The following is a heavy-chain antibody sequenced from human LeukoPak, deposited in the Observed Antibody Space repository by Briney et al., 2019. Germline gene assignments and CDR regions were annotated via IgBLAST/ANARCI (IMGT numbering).Heavy chain of an antibody. J-gene: IGHJ6*03. CDR3: AKDGWTTKDYYYYMDV. CDR2: IRYDGSNK. Sequence: PGGSLRLSCAASGFTFSSYGMHWVRQAPGKGLEWVAFIRYDGSNKYYADSVKGRFTISRDNSKNTLYLQMNSLRAEDTAVYYCAKDGWTTKDYYYYMDVWGKGTTVTISS. D-gene: IGHD3/OR15-3a*01. CDR1: GFTFSSYG. V-gene: IGHV3-30*02.